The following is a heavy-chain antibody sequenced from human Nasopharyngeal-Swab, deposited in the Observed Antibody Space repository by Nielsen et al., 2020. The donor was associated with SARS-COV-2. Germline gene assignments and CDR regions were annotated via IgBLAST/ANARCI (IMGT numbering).Heavy chain of an antibody. CDR3: ARDRQPDYGDYAYYDAFDI. CDR2: ISSSSSYI. J-gene: IGHJ3*02. Sequence: GGSLRLSCAASGFTLSSYSMNWVRQAPGKGLEWVSSISSSSSYIYYADSVKGRFTISRDNAKNSLYLQMNSLRAEDTAVYYCARDRQPDYGDYAYYDAFDIWGQGTMVTVSS. CDR1: GFTLSSYS. D-gene: IGHD4-17*01. V-gene: IGHV3-21*01.